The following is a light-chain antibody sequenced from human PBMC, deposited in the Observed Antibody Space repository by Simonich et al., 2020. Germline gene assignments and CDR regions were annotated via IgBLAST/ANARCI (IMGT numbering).Light chain of an antibody. V-gene: IGLV2-23*01. CDR2: EGS. CDR1: SSEVGSYNL. CDR3: CSYAGSSTVV. Sequence: QSALTQPASVSGSPGQSITLSCTGTSSEVGSYNLISWYKQHPGKAPKLMIYEGSERPSGVSNRFSGSKSGNTSSLTISGLQAEDEADYYCCSYAGSSTVVFGGGTKLTVL. J-gene: IGLJ2*01.